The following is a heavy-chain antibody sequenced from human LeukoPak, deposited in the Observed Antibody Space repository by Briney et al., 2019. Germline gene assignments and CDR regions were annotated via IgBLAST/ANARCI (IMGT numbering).Heavy chain of an antibody. CDR3: ARSTVVPASDAFDI. CDR1: GGSISSYY. V-gene: IGHV4-4*07. D-gene: IGHD2-2*01. Sequence: PSETLSLTCTVSGGSISSYYWSWIRQPAGKGLEWIGRIYTSGSTNYNPSLKSRVTMSVDTSKNQFSLKLSSVTAADTAVYYCARSTVVPASDAFDIWGQGTMVTVSS. J-gene: IGHJ3*02. CDR2: IYTSGST.